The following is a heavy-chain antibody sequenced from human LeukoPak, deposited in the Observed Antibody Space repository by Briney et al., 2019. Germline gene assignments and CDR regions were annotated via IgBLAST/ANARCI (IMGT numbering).Heavy chain of an antibody. CDR2: ISYDGSNK. CDR1: GFTFSSYG. Sequence: GGSLRLSCAASGFTFSSYGMHWVRQAPGKGLEWVAVISYDGSNKYYADSVKGRFTISRDNSKNTLYLQMNSLRAEDTAVYYCAKDEQPIAARPVPPYFDYWGQGTLVTVSS. CDR3: AKDEQPIAARPVPPYFDY. V-gene: IGHV3-30*18. J-gene: IGHJ4*02. D-gene: IGHD6-6*01.